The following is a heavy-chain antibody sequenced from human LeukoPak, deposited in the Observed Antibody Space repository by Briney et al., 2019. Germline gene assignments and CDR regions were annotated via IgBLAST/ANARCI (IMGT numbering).Heavy chain of an antibody. Sequence: GRSLRLSCAASGFTFDDYAMHWVRQAPGKGLEWVSGISWNSGSIGYADSVKGRFTISRDNAKNSLYLQMNSLRTEDTALYYCASLYSGSYPSDHWGQGTLVTVSS. CDR3: ASLYSGSYPSDH. CDR1: GFTFDDYA. V-gene: IGHV3-9*01. CDR2: ISWNSGSI. D-gene: IGHD1-26*01. J-gene: IGHJ4*02.